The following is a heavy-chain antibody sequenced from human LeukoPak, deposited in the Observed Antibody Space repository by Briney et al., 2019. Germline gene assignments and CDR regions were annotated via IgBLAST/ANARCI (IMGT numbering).Heavy chain of an antibody. J-gene: IGHJ4*02. Sequence: GRSLRLSCAAAGFTFSSYAMSWVRQAPGKGLEWVSTIIGSAGTAYYADSVRGRFTISRDNSKNTLFLQMDSLRAEDTAIYYCAKGAGSSKWYYFDYWGQGTLVTVSS. CDR2: IIGSAGTA. CDR3: AKGAGSSKWYYFDY. CDR1: GFTFSSYA. D-gene: IGHD6-13*01. V-gene: IGHV3-23*01.